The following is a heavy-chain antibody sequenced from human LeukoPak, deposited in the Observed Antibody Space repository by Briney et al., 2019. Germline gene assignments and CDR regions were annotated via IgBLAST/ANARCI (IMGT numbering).Heavy chain of an antibody. V-gene: IGHV1-69*04. Sequence: GASMKVSCKASGGTFSSYAISWVRQAPGQGLEWMGRIIPILGIANYAQKFQGRVTITADKSTSTAYMELSSLRSEDTAVYYCARAGGVTDYFDYWGQGTLVTVSS. CDR2: IIPILGIA. D-gene: IGHD2-21*02. CDR1: GGTFSSYA. J-gene: IGHJ4*02. CDR3: ARAGGVTDYFDY.